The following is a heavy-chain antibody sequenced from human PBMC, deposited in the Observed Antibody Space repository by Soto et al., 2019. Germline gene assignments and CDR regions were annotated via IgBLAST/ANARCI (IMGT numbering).Heavy chain of an antibody. V-gene: IGHV3-23*01. CDR3: AKGAPFNYYDSSGYYYPFDY. CDR1: GFTFRSYA. Sequence: GGSLRLSCAASGFTFRSYAMNWVRQAPGKGLEWVSAISGSGGSTYYADSVKGRLTISRDNSKNTLYLQMNSLRAEDTAVYYCAKGAPFNYYDSSGYYYPFDYWGQGTLVTVSS. CDR2: ISGSGGST. D-gene: IGHD3-22*01. J-gene: IGHJ4*02.